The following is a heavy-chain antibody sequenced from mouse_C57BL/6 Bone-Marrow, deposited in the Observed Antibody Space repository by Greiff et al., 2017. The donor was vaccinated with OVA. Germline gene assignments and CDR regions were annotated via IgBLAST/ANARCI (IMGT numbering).Heavy chain of an antibody. CDR2: ISNGGGST. J-gene: IGHJ3*01. V-gene: IGHV5-12*01. D-gene: IGHD2-3*01. CDR1: GFTFSDYY. Sequence: EVKLVESGGGLVQPGGSLKLSCAASGFTFSDYYMYWVRQTPEKRLEWVAYISNGGGSTYYPDTVKGRFTISRDNAKNTLYLQMSRLKSEDTAMYYCARPLYDGYYGFAYWGQGTLVTVSA. CDR3: ARPLYDGYYGFAY.